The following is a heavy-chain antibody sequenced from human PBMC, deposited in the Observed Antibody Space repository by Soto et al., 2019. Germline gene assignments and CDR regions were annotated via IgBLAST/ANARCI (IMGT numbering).Heavy chain of an antibody. CDR2: IKQDGSEK. Sequence: PGGSLRLSCAASGFTFSSYWMSWVRQAPGKGLEWVANIKQDGSEKYYVDSVKGRFTISRDNAKNSLYLQMNSLRAEDTAVYYCARDIAVAGTYGMDVWGQGTTVTVSS. D-gene: IGHD6-19*01. J-gene: IGHJ6*02. CDR3: ARDIAVAGTYGMDV. V-gene: IGHV3-7*05. CDR1: GFTFSSYW.